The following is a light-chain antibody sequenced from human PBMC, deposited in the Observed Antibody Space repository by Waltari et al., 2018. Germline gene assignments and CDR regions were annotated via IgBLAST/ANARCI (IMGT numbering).Light chain of an antibody. J-gene: IGLJ3*02. CDR1: SSDVGGYNY. Sequence: QSALTQPASVSGSPGQSIPLSCTATSSDVGGYNYVSWYQQHPGKAPKLMIYDVSNRPSGVSNRFSGSKSGNTASLTISGLQAEDEADYYCSSYTSSSTRVFGGGTKLTVL. V-gene: IGLV2-14*01. CDR3: SSYTSSSTRV. CDR2: DVS.